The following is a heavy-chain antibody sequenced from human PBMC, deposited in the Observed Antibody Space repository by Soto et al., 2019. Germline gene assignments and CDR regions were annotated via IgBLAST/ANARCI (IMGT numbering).Heavy chain of an antibody. CDR3: ARDNYYGSGSYGYFDY. CDR1: GFTFSSYG. J-gene: IGHJ4*02. Sequence: GGSLRLSCAASGFTFSSYGMHWVRQAPGKGLEWVAVIWYDGSNKYYADSVKGRFTISRDNSKNTLYLQMNSLRAEDTAVYYCARDNYYGSGSYGYFDYWGQGTLVTVSS. V-gene: IGHV3-33*01. CDR2: IWYDGSNK. D-gene: IGHD3-10*01.